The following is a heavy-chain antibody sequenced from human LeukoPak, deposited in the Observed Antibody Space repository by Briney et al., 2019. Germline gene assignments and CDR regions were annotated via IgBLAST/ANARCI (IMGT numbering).Heavy chain of an antibody. Sequence: ASVKVSCRASGYIFTSYDISWVRQAPGQGLEWMGWISAYNGHTTYAQKLQDRVTMTTDTSTNTAYMELRSLRSDDTAVYYCARDFHCSGGSCYPYYYYGMDVWGQGTTVTVSS. CDR3: ARDFHCSGGSCYPYYYYGMDV. J-gene: IGHJ6*02. CDR2: ISAYNGHT. CDR1: GYIFTSYD. D-gene: IGHD2-15*01. V-gene: IGHV1-18*01.